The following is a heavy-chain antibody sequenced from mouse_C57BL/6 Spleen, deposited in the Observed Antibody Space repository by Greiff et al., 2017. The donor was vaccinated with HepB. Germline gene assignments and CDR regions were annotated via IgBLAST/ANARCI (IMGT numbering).Heavy chain of an antibody. J-gene: IGHJ1*03. D-gene: IGHD1-1*01. CDR1: GYTFTDYN. CDR2: INPNNGGT. CDR3: ARSVVAPYWYFDV. V-gene: IGHV1-18*01. Sequence: VKPGASVKIPCKASGYTFTDYNMDWVKQSHGKSLEWIGDINPNNGGTIYNQKFKGKATLTVDKSSSTAYMELRSLTSEDTAVYYCARSVVAPYWYFDVWGTGTTVTVSS.